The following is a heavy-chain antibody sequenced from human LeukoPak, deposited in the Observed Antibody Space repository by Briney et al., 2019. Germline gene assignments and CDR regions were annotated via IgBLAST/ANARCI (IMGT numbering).Heavy chain of an antibody. V-gene: IGHV3-30*04. CDR1: GFTFSSYA. CDR3: ASVEAVAHENPLTFDY. J-gene: IGHJ4*02. D-gene: IGHD6-19*01. Sequence: GGSLRLSCAASGFTFSSYAMHWVRQAPGKGLEWVAVISYDGSNKYYADSVKGRFTISRDNSKNTLYLQMNSLRAEDTAVYYCASVEAVAHENPLTFDYWGQGTLVTVSS. CDR2: ISYDGSNK.